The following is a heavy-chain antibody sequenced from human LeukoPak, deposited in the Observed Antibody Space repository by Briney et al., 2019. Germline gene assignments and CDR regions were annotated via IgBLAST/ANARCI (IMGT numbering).Heavy chain of an antibody. D-gene: IGHD5-18*01. CDR3: ARATTWIQLWLQFDP. CDR1: GFTFSSYS. V-gene: IGHV3-48*04. J-gene: IGHJ5*02. Sequence: PGGSLRLSCAASGFTFSSYSMNWVRQAPGKGLEWVSYISSSSSTIYYADSVKGRFTISRDNAKNSLYPQMNSLRAEDTAVYYCARATTWIQLWLQFDPWGQGTLVTVSS. CDR2: ISSSSSTI.